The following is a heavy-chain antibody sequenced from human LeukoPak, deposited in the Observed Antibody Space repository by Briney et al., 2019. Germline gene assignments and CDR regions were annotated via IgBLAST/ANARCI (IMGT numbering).Heavy chain of an antibody. V-gene: IGHV1-8*01. CDR2: MNPKSGNT. CDR3: ARHGEIAAAGYYYYYMDV. D-gene: IGHD6-13*01. Sequence: ASVKVSCKASVYTFTSYAINWVRQATGQGLEWMGWMNPKSGNTGYAQKFQGRVTMTRNTSISTAYMELSSLRSEDTAVYYCARHGEIAAAGYYYYYMDVWGKGTTVTVSS. CDR1: VYTFTSYA. J-gene: IGHJ6*03.